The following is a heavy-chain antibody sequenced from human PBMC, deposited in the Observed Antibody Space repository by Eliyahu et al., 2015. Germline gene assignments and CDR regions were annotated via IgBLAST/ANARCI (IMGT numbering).Heavy chain of an antibody. Sequence: QVQLVQSGAEVKKPGASVKVSCKASXYTLTGHYIHWVRQAPGQGLEWMGQNNPNSGGTDYAQKFQGRVTMTRDSSNTIAYMELSRLRSDDTAVYYCATYDTSGYYGYWGQGTLVAVSS. D-gene: IGHD3-22*01. V-gene: IGHV1-2*06. J-gene: IGHJ4*02. CDR2: NNPNSGGT. CDR3: ATYDTSGYYGY. CDR1: XYTLTGHY.